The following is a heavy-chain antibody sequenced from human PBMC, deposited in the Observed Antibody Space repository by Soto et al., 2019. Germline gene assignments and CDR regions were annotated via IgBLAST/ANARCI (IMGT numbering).Heavy chain of an antibody. CDR1: GGTFSSYT. V-gene: IGHV1-69*08. Sequence: QVQLVQSGAEVKKPGSSVKVSCKASGGTFSSYTISWVRQAPGQGLEWMGRIIPILGIANYAQKFQGRVTLTADKSTSTAYMELSSLRSEDTAVYYCARDRGVQLPYFDYCGQGTLVTVSS. CDR2: IIPILGIA. J-gene: IGHJ4*02. CDR3: ARDRGVQLPYFDY. D-gene: IGHD2-2*01.